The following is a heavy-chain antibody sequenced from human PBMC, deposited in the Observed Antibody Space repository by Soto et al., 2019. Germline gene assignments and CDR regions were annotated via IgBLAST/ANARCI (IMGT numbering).Heavy chain of an antibody. Sequence: ASGKVSCKASGYTFTSYYMHWVRQAPGQGLEWMGIINASSGNTSYAQKLQGRVTMTTDTSTSTAYMELRSLRSDDTAVYYCASSYSSGADGYWGQGTLVTVSS. CDR3: ASSYSSGADGY. D-gene: IGHD6-19*01. V-gene: IGHV1-46*01. CDR2: INASSGNT. J-gene: IGHJ4*02. CDR1: GYTFTSYY.